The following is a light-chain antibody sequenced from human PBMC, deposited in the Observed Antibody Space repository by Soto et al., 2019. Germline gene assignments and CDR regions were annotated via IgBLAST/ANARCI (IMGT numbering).Light chain of an antibody. CDR3: QQYVSSPLT. V-gene: IGKV3-20*01. CDR2: GAS. Sequence: EIVLTQSPGTLSLSPGERATLSCRASQRVGSSFLAWYQQKNGQPPSLLMYGASNRATGITDRFSGSGSGTDFTLSISRLEPEDFAVYYCQQYVSSPLTFGGGTKVEIK. J-gene: IGKJ4*01. CDR1: QRVGSSF.